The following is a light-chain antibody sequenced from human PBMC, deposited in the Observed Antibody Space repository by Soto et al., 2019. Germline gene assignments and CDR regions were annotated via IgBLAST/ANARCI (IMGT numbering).Light chain of an antibody. V-gene: IGKV1-9*01. CDR3: QQLNSYPYT. CDR2: AAS. J-gene: IGKJ2*01. Sequence: IQLTQSPSSLSASVGDRVTIACRASQGISSYLAWYQQKPGKAPNLLIYAASTLQSGVPSRFSGGGSGTDFTLTISSLQPEDFATYYCQQLNSYPYTFGQGTKLEI. CDR1: QGISSY.